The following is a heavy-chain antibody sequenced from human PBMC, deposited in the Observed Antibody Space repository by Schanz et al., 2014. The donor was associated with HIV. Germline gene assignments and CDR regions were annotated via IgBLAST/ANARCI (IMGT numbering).Heavy chain of an antibody. Sequence: EVQLVESGGGLVQPGGSLRLSCAASGFVFSSYAMHWVRQAPGKGLEWLSSISTSGSVKNYGDSVKGRFTISRDNAKTLLYLQMNSLRDEDTAVYYCARTAPTKYYYDSSGVRGAFDIWGQGTMVTVSS. D-gene: IGHD3-22*01. V-gene: IGHV3-48*02. CDR2: ISTSGSVK. CDR1: GFVFSSYA. CDR3: ARTAPTKYYYDSSGVRGAFDI. J-gene: IGHJ3*02.